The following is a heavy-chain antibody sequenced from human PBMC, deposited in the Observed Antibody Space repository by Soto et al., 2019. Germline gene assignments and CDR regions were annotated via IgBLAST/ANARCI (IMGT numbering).Heavy chain of an antibody. J-gene: IGHJ4*02. CDR1: GFTFSTYW. Sequence: PGGSLRLSCAASGFTFSTYWMDWVRQTPGKGLEWVANINQDGSEKNYVDSVKGRFTIYSDNAKNSLYLQMSSLTAEDSALYYCSRSPNSWGQGTLVTVSS. CDR2: INQDGSEK. CDR3: SRSPNS. V-gene: IGHV3-7*01.